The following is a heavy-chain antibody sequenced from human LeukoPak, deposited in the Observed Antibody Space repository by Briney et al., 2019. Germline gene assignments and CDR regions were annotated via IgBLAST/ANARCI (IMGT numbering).Heavy chain of an antibody. V-gene: IGHV4-39*01. D-gene: IGHD3-3*01. CDR2: IYYSGST. Sequence: PSETLSLTCTVSGGSISSSSYYWGWIRQPPGKGLEWIGCIYYSGSTYYNPSLKSRVTLSVDTSKNQFSLKLSSVTAADTAVYYCARQNGNDFSSGRYFDYWGQGTLFTVSS. J-gene: IGHJ4*02. CDR3: ARQNGNDFSSGRYFDY. CDR1: GGSISSSSYY.